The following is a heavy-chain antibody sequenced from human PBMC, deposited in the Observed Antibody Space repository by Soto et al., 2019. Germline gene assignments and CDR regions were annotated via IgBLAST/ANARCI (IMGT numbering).Heavy chain of an antibody. CDR3: ARNAREGYYDILTGPEYYFDY. CDR2: INPNSGGT. Sequence: ASVKVSCNASGYTFTGYYMHWVRQAPGQGLERMGWINPNSGGTNYAQKFQGWVTMTRDTSISTAYMELSRLRSDDTAVYYCARNAREGYYDILTGPEYYFDYWGQGTLVTVSS. J-gene: IGHJ4*02. D-gene: IGHD3-9*01. CDR1: GYTFTGYY. V-gene: IGHV1-2*04.